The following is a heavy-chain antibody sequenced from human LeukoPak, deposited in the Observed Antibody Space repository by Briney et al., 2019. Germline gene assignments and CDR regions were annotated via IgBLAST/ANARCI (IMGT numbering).Heavy chain of an antibody. D-gene: IGHD2-15*01. Sequence: ASVKVSCKASGYTFTNYDITWVRQAPGQGLEWMGWVSAYGDNTNYVQKIQGRVTMTTDTSTSTAYMELRSLRSDDTAVYYCARDCIGCHGFDYWGQGTLVTVSS. CDR2: VSAYGDNT. CDR3: ARDCIGCHGFDY. J-gene: IGHJ4*02. V-gene: IGHV1-18*01. CDR1: GYTFTNYD.